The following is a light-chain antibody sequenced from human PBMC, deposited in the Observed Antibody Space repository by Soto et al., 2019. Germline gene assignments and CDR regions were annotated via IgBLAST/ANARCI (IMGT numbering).Light chain of an antibody. CDR2: GAS. CDR1: QSVSSNY. CDR3: QQFGTS. V-gene: IGKV3-20*01. J-gene: IGKJ1*01. Sequence: EIVLTQSPGTLSLSPGERATLSCRASQSVSSNYLAWFQQKPGQAPSLLIYGASNRATGIPDRFSGSASGADFTLTISRLEPEDFAVYYCQQFGTSFGQGTKVDIK.